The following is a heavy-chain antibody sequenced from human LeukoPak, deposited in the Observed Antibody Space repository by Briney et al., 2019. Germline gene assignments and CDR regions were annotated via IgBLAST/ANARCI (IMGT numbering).Heavy chain of an antibody. J-gene: IGHJ6*03. Sequence: SETLTLTCTASGGSISSYYWSWIRQPPGKGLEWIGYIYTSGSTNYNPSLKSRVTISVDTSKNQFPLKLSSVTAADTAVYYCARHSSGWYNYYYYMDVWGKGTTVTVSS. D-gene: IGHD6-19*01. CDR3: ARHSSGWYNYYYYMDV. V-gene: IGHV4-4*09. CDR1: GGSISSYY. CDR2: IYTSGST.